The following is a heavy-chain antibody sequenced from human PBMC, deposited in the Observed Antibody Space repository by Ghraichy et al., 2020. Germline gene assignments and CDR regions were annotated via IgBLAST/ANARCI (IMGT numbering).Heavy chain of an antibody. V-gene: IGHV3-23*01. Sequence: GGSLRLSCAASGFTFSRYAMNWVRQAPGKGLEWVSGISGSGGSIYSADSVKGRFTISRDNSKNTLYLQINSLRAEDTALYYCAKSSHETAAYSTFDYWGQGTLVTVSS. CDR1: GFTFSRYA. D-gene: IGHD2-15*01. CDR2: ISGSGGSI. CDR3: AKSSHETAAYSTFDY. J-gene: IGHJ4*02.